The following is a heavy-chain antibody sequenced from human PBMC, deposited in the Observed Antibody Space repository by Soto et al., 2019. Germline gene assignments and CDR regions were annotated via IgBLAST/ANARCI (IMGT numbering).Heavy chain of an antibody. D-gene: IGHD3-3*01. CDR2: IYSGGST. CDR1: GFTVSSNY. Sequence: GGSLRLSCAASGFTVSSNYMSWVRQAPGKGLEWVSVIYSGGSTYYADSVKGRFTISRDNSKNTLYLQMNSLRAEDTAVYYCARDPDYDFWSGHPRAYYYYMDVWGKGTTVTVSS. CDR3: ARDPDYDFWSGHPRAYYYYMDV. V-gene: IGHV3-66*01. J-gene: IGHJ6*03.